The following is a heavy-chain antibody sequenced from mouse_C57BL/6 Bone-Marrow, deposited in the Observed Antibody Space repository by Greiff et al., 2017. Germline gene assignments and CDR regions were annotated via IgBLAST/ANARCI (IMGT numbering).Heavy chain of an antibody. V-gene: IGHV1-72*01. D-gene: IGHD1-1*01. CDR3: ARGEDGSSYRYFDV. Sequence: VQLQQPGAELVKPGASVKLSCKASGYTFTSYWMHWVKQRPGRGLEWIGRIDPNSGGTKYNEKFKSKATLTVDQPSSTAYMQLSSLTSADSAVYYCARGEDGSSYRYFDVWGTGTTVTVSS. J-gene: IGHJ1*03. CDR2: IDPNSGGT. CDR1: GYTFTSYW.